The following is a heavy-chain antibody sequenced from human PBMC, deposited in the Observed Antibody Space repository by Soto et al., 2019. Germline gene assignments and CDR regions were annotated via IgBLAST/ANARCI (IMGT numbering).Heavy chain of an antibody. CDR1: GFTFSSYG. CDR3: ARDMRDYGDYVNLYYYYGMDV. V-gene: IGHV3-33*01. Sequence: QVQLVESGGGVVQPGRSLRLSCAASGFTFSSYGMHWVRQAPGKGLEWVAVIWYDGSNKYYADSVKGRFTISRDNSKNTLYLQMHSLRAEDTAVYYCARDMRDYGDYVNLYYYYGMDVWGQGTTVTVSS. D-gene: IGHD4-17*01. J-gene: IGHJ6*02. CDR2: IWYDGSNK.